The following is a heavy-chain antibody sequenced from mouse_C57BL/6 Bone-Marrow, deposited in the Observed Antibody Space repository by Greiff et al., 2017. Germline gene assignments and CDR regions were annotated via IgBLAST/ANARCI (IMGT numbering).Heavy chain of an antibody. V-gene: IGHV5-15*04. J-gene: IGHJ4*01. D-gene: IGHD2-3*01. CDR2: ISNLAYSI. CDR3: ARWLLRAMDY. CDR1: GFTFSDYG. Sequence: EVKLVESGGGLVQPGGSLKLSCAASGFTFSDYGMAWVRQAPRKGPEWVAFISNLAYSIYYADKVTGRFTISRENAKNTLYLEMSSLRSEDTAMYYCARWLLRAMDYWGQGTSVTVSS.